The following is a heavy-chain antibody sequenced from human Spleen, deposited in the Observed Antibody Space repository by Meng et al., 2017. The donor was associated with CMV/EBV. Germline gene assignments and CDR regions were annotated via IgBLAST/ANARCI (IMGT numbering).Heavy chain of an antibody. D-gene: IGHD2-2*02. J-gene: IGHJ5*02. Sequence: ASVKVSCKASGYTFTGYYMHWVRQAPGQGLEWMGWINPNSGGTNYAQKFQGRVTMTRDTSISTVYMELSRLRSDDTAVYYCAANGYCSSTSCYRGWFDPWGQGTLVTVSS. CDR1: GYTFTGYY. V-gene: IGHV1-2*02. CDR2: INPNSGGT. CDR3: AANGYCSSTSCYRGWFDP.